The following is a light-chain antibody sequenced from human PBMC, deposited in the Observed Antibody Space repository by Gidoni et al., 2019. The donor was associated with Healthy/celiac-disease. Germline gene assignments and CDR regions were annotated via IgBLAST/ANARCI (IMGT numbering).Light chain of an antibody. CDR3: NPRDSSGNHLV. CDR2: GKN. V-gene: IGLV3-19*01. CDR1: SLRSYY. Sequence: SSVLTQDPAVSVALVQTVRITCQGDSLRSYYASWYQQKPGQAPVLVIYGKNNRPSGIPDRFSGSSSGNTAALTITGAQAEDEDDYYCNPRDSSGNHLVFGGGTKLTVL. J-gene: IGLJ2*01.